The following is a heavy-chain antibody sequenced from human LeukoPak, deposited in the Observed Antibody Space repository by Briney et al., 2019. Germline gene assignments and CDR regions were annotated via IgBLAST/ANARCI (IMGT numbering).Heavy chain of an antibody. V-gene: IGHV3-74*01. Sequence: PGGSLGLSCAASGFTFSSYWMHWVRQAPGKGLVWVSRINSDGSSTSYADSVKGRFTISRDNARNTLYLQMNSLRAEDTAVYYCARDYGSGSYGMDVWGKGTTVTVSS. CDR1: GFTFSSYW. CDR2: INSDGSST. J-gene: IGHJ6*04. D-gene: IGHD3-10*01. CDR3: ARDYGSGSYGMDV.